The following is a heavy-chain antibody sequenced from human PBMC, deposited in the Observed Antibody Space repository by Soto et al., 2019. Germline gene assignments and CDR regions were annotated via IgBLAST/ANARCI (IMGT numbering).Heavy chain of an antibody. V-gene: IGHV4-4*02. D-gene: IGHD2-15*01. Sequence: PSETLSLTCAVSGGSISSSNWWSWVRQPPGKGLEWIGEIYHSGSTNYNPSLKSRVTISVDKSKNHFSLKLSSVTAADTAVYYCARVDIVVVVAATFSWFDPWGQGTLVTVSS. CDR2: IYHSGST. CDR1: GGSISSSNW. CDR3: ARVDIVVVVAATFSWFDP. J-gene: IGHJ5*02.